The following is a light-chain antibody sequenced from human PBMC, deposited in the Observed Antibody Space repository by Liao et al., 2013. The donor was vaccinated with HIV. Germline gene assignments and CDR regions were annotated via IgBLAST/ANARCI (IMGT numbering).Light chain of an antibody. CDR2: QDS. CDR1: KLGSKY. V-gene: IGLV3-1*01. Sequence: SYELTQPPSVSVSPGQTASITCSGDKLGSKYACWYQQKPGQSPVLVIYQDSKRPSGIPERFSGSNSGNTATLTISGTQAMDEADYYCQAWDSSTGGYVFGTGTKVTVL. CDR3: QAWDSSTGGYV. J-gene: IGLJ1*01.